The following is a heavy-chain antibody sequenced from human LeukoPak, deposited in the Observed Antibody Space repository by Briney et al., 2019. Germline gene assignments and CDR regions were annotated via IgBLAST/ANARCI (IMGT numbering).Heavy chain of an antibody. CDR2: IYYSGST. V-gene: IGHV4-39*07. D-gene: IGHD2-21*02. Sequence: SETLSLTCTVSGGSISSSTYYWGWIRQPPGKGLEWIGNIYYSGSTYYNPSLKSRVTISVDTSKKFSLKLSSVTAADTAIYYCATDQSDSYFDYWGQGTLVTVSS. CDR3: ATDQSDSYFDY. CDR1: GGSISSSTYY. J-gene: IGHJ4*02.